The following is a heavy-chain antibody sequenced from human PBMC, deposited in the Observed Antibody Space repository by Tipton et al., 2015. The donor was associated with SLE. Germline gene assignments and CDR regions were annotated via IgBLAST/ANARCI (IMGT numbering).Heavy chain of an antibody. D-gene: IGHD3-10*01. CDR2: LYASGST. Sequence: LRLSCTVSGGSMSSGNYYWSWIRQPAGKGLEWIGRLYASGSTNYNPSLKSRVTISVDRSKNQFSLKLSSVTAADTAVYFCAREGGYAGSGSYGTVWGQGTTVTVSS. CDR3: AREGGYAGSGSYGTV. V-gene: IGHV4-61*02. J-gene: IGHJ6*02. CDR1: GGSMSSGNYY.